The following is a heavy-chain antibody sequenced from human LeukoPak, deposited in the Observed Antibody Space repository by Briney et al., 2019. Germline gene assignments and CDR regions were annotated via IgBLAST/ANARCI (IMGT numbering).Heavy chain of an antibody. CDR3: AKIDLLIVVVIDDAFDI. V-gene: IGHV3-30-3*02. D-gene: IGHD3-22*01. CDR1: GFTFSSFS. Sequence: PGGSLRLSCAASGFTFSSFSMHWVRQAPGKGLEWVAVISYDGGNKYYADSVKGRFTISRDNSKNTLYLQMNSLRAEDTAVYYCAKIDLLIVVVIDDAFDIWGQGTMVTVSS. CDR2: ISYDGGNK. J-gene: IGHJ3*02.